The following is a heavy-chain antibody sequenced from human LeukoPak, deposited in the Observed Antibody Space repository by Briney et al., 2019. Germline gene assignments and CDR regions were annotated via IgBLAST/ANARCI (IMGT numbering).Heavy chain of an antibody. CDR2: ISSSSSYI. J-gene: IGHJ4*02. CDR3: ARDMSSSGRELDY. CDR1: GFTFSSYS. D-gene: IGHD6-6*01. V-gene: IGHV3-21*01. Sequence: GGSLRLSCAASGFTFSSYSMNWVRQAPGKGLEWVSSISSSSSYIYYADSVKGRFTISRDNAKNSLYLQMNSLRAEDTAVYYCARDMSSSGRELDYWGQGTLVTVSS.